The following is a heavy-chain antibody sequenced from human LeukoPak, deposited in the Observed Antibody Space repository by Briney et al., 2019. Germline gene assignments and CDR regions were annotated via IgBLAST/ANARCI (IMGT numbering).Heavy chain of an antibody. D-gene: IGHD3-3*01. Sequence: SETLSLTCTVSGDSITNYFWSWLRQPPGKGLEWIGRIYTSGSTNYNPSLKSRVTISVDTSKNQFSLKLSSVTAADTAVYYCARGYYDFWSGYSYYCDYWGQGTLVTVSS. J-gene: IGHJ4*02. CDR3: ARGYYDFWSGYSYYCDY. CDR2: IYTSGST. CDR1: GDSITNYF. V-gene: IGHV4-4*08.